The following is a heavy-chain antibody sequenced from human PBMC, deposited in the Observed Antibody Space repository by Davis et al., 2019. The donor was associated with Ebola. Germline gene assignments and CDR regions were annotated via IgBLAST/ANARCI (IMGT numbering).Heavy chain of an antibody. CDR3: ARGQRFLEWLPLQH. Sequence: ASVKVSCKASGYTFTSYGISWVRQAPGQGLEWMGWMNPNSGNTGYAQKFQGRVTMTRNTSISTAYMELSSLRSEDTAVYYCARGQRFLEWLPLQHWGQGTLVTVSS. D-gene: IGHD3-3*01. V-gene: IGHV1-8*02. CDR1: GYTFTSYG. J-gene: IGHJ1*01. CDR2: MNPNSGNT.